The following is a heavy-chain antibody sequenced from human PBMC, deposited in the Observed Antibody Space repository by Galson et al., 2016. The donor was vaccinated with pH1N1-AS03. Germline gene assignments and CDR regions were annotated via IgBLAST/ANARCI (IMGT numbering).Heavy chain of an antibody. CDR2: IWYDGSNK. D-gene: IGHD3-22*01. CDR1: GFTFSSYG. Sequence: SLRLSCAASGFTFSSYGMHWVRQTPGKGLEWVAVIWYDGSNKYYADSVKGRFTISRDNSKNTLYLQMSSLRAKDTAVYYCARGQGYNSGYFDTDYWGRGTLVTVSS. CDR3: ARGQGYNSGYFDTDY. J-gene: IGHJ4*02. V-gene: IGHV3-33*01.